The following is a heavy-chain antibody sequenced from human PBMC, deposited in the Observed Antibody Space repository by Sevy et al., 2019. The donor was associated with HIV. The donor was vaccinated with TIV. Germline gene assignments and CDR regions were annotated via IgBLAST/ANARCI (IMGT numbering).Heavy chain of an antibody. D-gene: IGHD6-13*01. J-gene: IGHJ4*02. CDR2: INQDASVT. Sequence: GGSLRLSCVASGFSFNRYWMLWVRQAPGKGLEWVANINQDASVTNYADSVKGRVTISRDNARNLVSLQMNILRVEDTALYYCVRAIATPDSFWGQGTLVTVSS. V-gene: IGHV3-7*01. CDR3: VRAIATPDSF. CDR1: GFSFNRYW.